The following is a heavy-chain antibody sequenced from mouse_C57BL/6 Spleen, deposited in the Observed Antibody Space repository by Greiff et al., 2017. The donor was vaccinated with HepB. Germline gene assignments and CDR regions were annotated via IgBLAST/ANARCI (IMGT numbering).Heavy chain of an antibody. CDR3: ARNYGYDEENYAMDY. D-gene: IGHD2-2*01. Sequence: VQLQQPGAELVRPGSSVKLSCKASGYTFTSYWMHWVKQRPIQGLEWIVNIDPSDSETHYNQKFKDKATLTVDKSSSTAYMQLSSLTSEDSAVYYCARNYGYDEENYAMDYWGQGTSVTVSS. J-gene: IGHJ4*01. V-gene: IGHV1-52*01. CDR2: IDPSDSET. CDR1: GYTFTSYW.